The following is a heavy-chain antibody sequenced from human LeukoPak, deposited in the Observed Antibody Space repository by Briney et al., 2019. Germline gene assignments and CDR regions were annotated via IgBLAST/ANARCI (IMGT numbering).Heavy chain of an antibody. CDR2: NSSSGSYI. Sequence: GGSLRLSCAASVYTFTIYIMNCVPETPGKGLECVSYNSSSGSYIYYADSVKGRFTISRDNAKNSLYRQMNSLRAEDTAVYYCARDRGALSIGGLFGWGQGTLVTVSS. V-gene: IGHV3-21*05. CDR1: VYTFTIYI. CDR3: ARDRGALSIGGLFG. D-gene: IGHD6-6*01. J-gene: IGHJ4*02.